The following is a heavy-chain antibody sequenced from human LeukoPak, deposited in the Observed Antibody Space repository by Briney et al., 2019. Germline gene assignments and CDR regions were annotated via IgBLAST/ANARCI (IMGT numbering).Heavy chain of an antibody. CDR3: ARGPLTGYYKRGVDY. Sequence: SETLSLTCTVSGGSISSYYWNWIRQPPGKGLEWIGYIYYSGSTNYNPSLKSRVTISLDTSKNQFSLKLSSVTAADTAVYYCARGPLTGYYKRGVDYWGQGTLVTVSS. J-gene: IGHJ4*02. CDR2: IYYSGST. CDR1: GGSISSYY. V-gene: IGHV4-59*12. D-gene: IGHD3-9*01.